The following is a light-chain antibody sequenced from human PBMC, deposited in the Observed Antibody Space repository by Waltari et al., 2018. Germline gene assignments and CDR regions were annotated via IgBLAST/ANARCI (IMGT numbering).Light chain of an antibody. J-gene: IGLJ3*02. CDR2: RSD. V-gene: IGLV1-44*01. CDR3: ASWDDSLNGHWV. Sequence: QSVLTQPPSASGTPGQRVTISCSGSPSNLGGNLVNWYQQLPGKAHKRLIYRSDLRPSGVPDRFSGSKSGTSASLAISGLQSEDEADYFCASWDDSLNGHWVFGGGTKVTVL. CDR1: PSNLGGNL.